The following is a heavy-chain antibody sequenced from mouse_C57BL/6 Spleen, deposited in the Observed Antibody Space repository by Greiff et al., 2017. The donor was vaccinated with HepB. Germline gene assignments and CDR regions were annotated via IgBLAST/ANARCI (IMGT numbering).Heavy chain of an antibody. CDR1: GYTFTSYW. CDR3: ARLGAAQAKDAMDY. D-gene: IGHD3-2*02. Sequence: VQLQQPGAELVKPGASVKMSCKASGYTFTSYWITWVKQRPGQGLEWIGDIYPGSGSTNYNEKFKSKATLTVDTSSSTAYMQLSSLTSEDSAVYYCARLGAAQAKDAMDYWGQGTSVTVSS. J-gene: IGHJ4*01. CDR2: IYPGSGST. V-gene: IGHV1-55*01.